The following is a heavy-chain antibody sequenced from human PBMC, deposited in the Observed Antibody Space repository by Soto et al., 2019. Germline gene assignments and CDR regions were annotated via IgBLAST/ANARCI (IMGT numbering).Heavy chain of an antibody. V-gene: IGHV3-33*01. CDR3: ARGFLSVFDY. J-gene: IGHJ4*02. CDR2: ISSDEKIK. D-gene: IGHD2-21*01. Sequence: LRLSCVASGFIFSNFGMHWVRQAPGKGLEWVAVISSDEKIKQYADSVRGRFAISRDNSKNTLYLQMTSLRAEDTAIYYCARGFLSVFDYWGQGTMVTDSS. CDR1: GFIFSNFG.